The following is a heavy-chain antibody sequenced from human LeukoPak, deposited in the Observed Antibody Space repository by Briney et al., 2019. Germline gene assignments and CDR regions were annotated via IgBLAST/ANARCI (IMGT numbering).Heavy chain of an antibody. CDR2: THPSGNT. CDR3: ARKAPKKGWFDP. V-gene: IGHV4-4*09. Sequence: PSETLTLTCTVAGGSNNSYYWSWIRQPPGKGLEWIGYTHPSGNTNYSPSLKSRVTISIDMSRNQFSLKLSSVTAADTAVYYCARKAPKKGWFDPWGQGTLVTVSS. J-gene: IGHJ5*02. CDR1: GGSNNSYY.